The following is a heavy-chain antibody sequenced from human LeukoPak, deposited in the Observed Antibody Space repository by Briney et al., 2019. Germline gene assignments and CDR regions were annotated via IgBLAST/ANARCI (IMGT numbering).Heavy chain of an antibody. V-gene: IGHV3-33*06. Sequence: GGSLRLSCAASGFTFSSYGMHWVRQAPGKGLEWVAVIWYDGSNKYYADSVKGRFTISRDNSKNTLYLQMNSLRAEDTAVYYCAKDRERIAVAAPADYWGQGTLVTVSS. CDR1: GFTFSSYG. CDR2: IWYDGSNK. D-gene: IGHD6-19*01. CDR3: AKDRERIAVAAPADY. J-gene: IGHJ4*02.